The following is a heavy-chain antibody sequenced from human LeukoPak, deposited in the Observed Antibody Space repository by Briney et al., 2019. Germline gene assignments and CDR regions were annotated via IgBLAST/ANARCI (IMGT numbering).Heavy chain of an antibody. CDR2: IWYDGSNK. CDR3: ARAGFSSSWYIVDY. CDR1: GFTFSSYG. J-gene: IGHJ4*02. D-gene: IGHD6-13*01. V-gene: IGHV3-33*01. Sequence: PGGSLRLSCAASGFTFSSYGMHWVSQAPGKGLEWVAVIWYDGSNKYYADSVKGRFTISRDNSKNTLYLQMNSLRAEDTAVYYCARAGFSSSWYIVDYWGQGTLVTVSS.